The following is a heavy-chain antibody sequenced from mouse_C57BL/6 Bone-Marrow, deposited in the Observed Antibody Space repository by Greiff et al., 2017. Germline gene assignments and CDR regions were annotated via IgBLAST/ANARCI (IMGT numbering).Heavy chain of an antibody. Sequence: EVKLMASGAELVRPGASVKLSCTASGFNINDYYMHWVKQRPEQGLEWIGRIDPKDGDTDYAPKFQGKATMTADTSSNTAYLQLRSLTSEDPAVYYCTTSLIYYDYDDPVWGTGTTVTGSS. CDR1: GFNINDYY. CDR2: IDPKDGDT. J-gene: IGHJ1*03. CDR3: TTSLIYYDYDDPV. D-gene: IGHD2-4*01. V-gene: IGHV14-1*01.